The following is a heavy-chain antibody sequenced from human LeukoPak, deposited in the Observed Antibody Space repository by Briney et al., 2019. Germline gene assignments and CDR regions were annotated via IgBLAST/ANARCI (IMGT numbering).Heavy chain of an antibody. CDR2: ISTSGSTI. CDR3: ARDVYAAHGYNYGSVDS. Sequence: SGGSLRLSCTASGFTFSDYYMSWIRQAPGKGLEWVSYISTSGSTIYYADSVKGRFTISRDNAKNSLYLQMNSLRAEDTAVYYCARDVYAAHGYNYGSVDSWGQGTLVTVSP. CDR1: GFTFSDYY. D-gene: IGHD5-18*01. V-gene: IGHV3-11*04. J-gene: IGHJ4*02.